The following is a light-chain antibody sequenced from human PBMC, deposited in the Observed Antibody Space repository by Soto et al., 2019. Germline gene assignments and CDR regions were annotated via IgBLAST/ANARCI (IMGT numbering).Light chain of an antibody. Sequence: QSVLTQPPSVSGSPGQSVTISCTGTSSDVGSYNRVSWYQQPPGTAPKLMIYEVSNRPSGVPDRFSGSKSGNTASLTISGLQAEDEVDYYCSSYTSSGTYVFGTGTQLTVL. CDR1: SSDVGSYNR. CDR3: SSYTSSGTYV. J-gene: IGLJ1*01. CDR2: EVS. V-gene: IGLV2-18*02.